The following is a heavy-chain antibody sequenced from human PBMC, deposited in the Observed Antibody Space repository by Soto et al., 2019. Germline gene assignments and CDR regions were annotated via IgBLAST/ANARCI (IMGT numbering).Heavy chain of an antibody. CDR1: GGSFSGYY. D-gene: IGHD2-21*02. J-gene: IGHJ4*02. CDR2: INHSGST. V-gene: IGHV4-34*01. CDR3: ARIRIKNLPPVTPSSFTGISIPRLYYFDY. Sequence: SETLSLTCAVYGGSFSGYYWSWIRQPPGKGLEWIGEINHSGSTNYNPSLKSRVTISVDTSKNQFSLKLSSVTAADTAVYYCARIRIKNLPPVTPSSFTGISIPRLYYFDYWGQGTLVTVSS.